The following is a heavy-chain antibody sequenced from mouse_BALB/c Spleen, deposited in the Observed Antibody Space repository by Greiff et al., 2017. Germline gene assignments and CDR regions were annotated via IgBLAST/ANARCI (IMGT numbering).Heavy chain of an antibody. CDR1: GFAFSSYD. J-gene: IGHJ2*01. CDR2: ISSGGGST. Sequence: EVMLVESGGGLVKPGGSLKLSCAASGFAFSSYDMSWVRQTPEKRLEWVAYISSGGGSTYYPDTVKGRFTISRDNAKNTLYLQMSSLKSEDTAMYYCARRTNWDYWGQGTTLTVSS. V-gene: IGHV5-12-1*01. D-gene: IGHD4-1*01. CDR3: ARRTNWDY.